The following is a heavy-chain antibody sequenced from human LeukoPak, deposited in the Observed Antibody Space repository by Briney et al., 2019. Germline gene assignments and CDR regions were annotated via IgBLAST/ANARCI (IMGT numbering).Heavy chain of an antibody. J-gene: IGHJ4*02. CDR2: IYHTGST. D-gene: IGHD7-27*01. Sequence: SETLSLACTVSGGSVSDYYWSWIRQSPGKGLEWIGYIYHTGSTSYSPSLKSRVTISADTSQNQFSLKLSSVTAADTAVYYCASRKLGNDYWGQGTLVTVSS. V-gene: IGHV4-59*02. CDR1: GGSVSDYY. CDR3: ASRKLGNDY.